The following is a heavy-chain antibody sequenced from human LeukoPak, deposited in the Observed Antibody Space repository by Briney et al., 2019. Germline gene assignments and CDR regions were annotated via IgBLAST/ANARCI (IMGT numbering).Heavy chain of an antibody. J-gene: IGHJ4*02. CDR2: IKPDGSEK. Sequence: PGGSLRFSCAASGFNFSTYWMSWVRQAPGKGLEWVANIKPDGSEKYYVDSVKGRFTISRDNSKNSLYLQVNSLRAEDTAIYYCARGFSYHIYWGQGTLVTVSS. V-gene: IGHV3-7*01. D-gene: IGHD1-14*01. CDR1: GFNFSTYW. CDR3: ARGFSYHIY.